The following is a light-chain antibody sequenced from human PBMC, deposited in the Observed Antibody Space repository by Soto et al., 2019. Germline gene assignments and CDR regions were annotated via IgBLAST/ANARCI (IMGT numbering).Light chain of an antibody. CDR3: QQYGTAPLT. J-gene: IGKJ3*01. CDR2: GAS. CDR1: QSVSSN. V-gene: IGKV3-15*01. Sequence: EIVMTQSPDTLSVSPGERATLSCRASQSVSSNLAWYQQKPGQAPRLLIYGASTRATGITARFSGSGSGTDFTLTISSLQSEDFAVYYCQQYGTAPLTFGPGTKVDIK.